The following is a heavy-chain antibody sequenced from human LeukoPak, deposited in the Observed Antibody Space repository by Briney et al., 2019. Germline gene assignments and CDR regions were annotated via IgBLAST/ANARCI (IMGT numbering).Heavy chain of an antibody. J-gene: IGHJ3*02. CDR2: INSDGTIT. CDR3: ARSTDGTLDI. V-gene: IGHV3-74*01. D-gene: IGHD5-24*01. CDR1: GFTFTHNW. Sequence: GGSLRLSCLAAGFTFTHNWVDWVRQEPGGGLVWVSSINSDGTITNYAESVRGRFTLSRDGGKNMVYLQVNSLRVEDTAIYYCARSTDGTLDIWGQGTMVTVSS.